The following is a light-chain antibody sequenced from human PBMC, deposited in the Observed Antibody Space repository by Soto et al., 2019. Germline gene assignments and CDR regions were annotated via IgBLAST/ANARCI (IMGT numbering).Light chain of an antibody. CDR3: SSYTSSSTPCV. CDR1: SSDVGGYNY. Sequence: QSALTQPASVSGSPGQSITISCTGTSSDVGGYNYVSWYQQHPGKAPKLMIYDVSNRPSGVSNRFSGSKSGKTASLTISGFQAEDEADYYCSSYTSSSTPCVFGGGTKVTVL. J-gene: IGLJ3*02. CDR2: DVS. V-gene: IGLV2-14*01.